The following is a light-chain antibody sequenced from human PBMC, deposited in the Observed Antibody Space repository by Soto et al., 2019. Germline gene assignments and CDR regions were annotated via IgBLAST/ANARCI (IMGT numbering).Light chain of an antibody. V-gene: IGKV1-27*01. Sequence: DIQMTQSPSSLSASVGDRVTITCRASQGITDYLAWYQQKPGQVPNLLIYAASTLQSGVPSRFSGSGSGTDFTLTITGLQPEDVATYYCQNYNSAPWTFGHGTQVEIK. CDR1: QGITDY. J-gene: IGKJ1*01. CDR2: AAS. CDR3: QNYNSAPWT.